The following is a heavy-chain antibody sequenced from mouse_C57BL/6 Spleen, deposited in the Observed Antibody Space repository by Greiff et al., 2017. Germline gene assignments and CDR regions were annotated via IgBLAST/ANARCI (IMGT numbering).Heavy chain of an antibody. CDR2: INPYNGGT. D-gene: IGHD1-1*01. Sequence: EVKVVESGPVLVKPGASVKMSCKASGYTFTDYYMHWVKQSHGKSLEWIGVINPYNGGTSYNQKFKGKATLTVDKSSSTAYMELNSLTSEDSAVYYCARYGNKVVANAIDYWGQGTSVTVSS. CDR1: GYTFTDYY. J-gene: IGHJ4*01. V-gene: IGHV1-19*01. CDR3: ARYGNKVVANAIDY.